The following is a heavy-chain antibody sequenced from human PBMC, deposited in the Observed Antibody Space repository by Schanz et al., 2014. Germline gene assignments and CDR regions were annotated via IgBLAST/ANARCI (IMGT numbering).Heavy chain of an antibody. CDR3: ARGSSASLSRVWFDL. J-gene: IGHJ5*02. CDR1: GFSFSTYG. D-gene: IGHD6-6*01. V-gene: IGHV3-30*03. Sequence: VRLVESGGGLVKPGGSLRLSCAASGFSFSTYGMTWVRQAPGKGLEWVAVISYDGRNKYFADSVKGRFIISRDNAKNSLYLEMNSLRAGDTAFYHCARGSSASLSRVWFDLWGQGTLVTVSS. CDR2: ISYDGRNK.